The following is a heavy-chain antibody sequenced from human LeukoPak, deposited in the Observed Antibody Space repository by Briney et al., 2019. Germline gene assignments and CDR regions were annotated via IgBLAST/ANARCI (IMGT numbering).Heavy chain of an antibody. CDR1: GFTFSDHH. V-gene: IGHV3-11*04. CDR2: ISSSGGTM. Sequence: PGGSLRLSCAASGFTFSDHHMSWIRQAPGKGLEWVSYISSSGGTMYYADSVKGRFTISRDNAKNTLYLQMNSLRAEDTAVYYCTGSFRYGDYRYWGQGTLVTVSS. CDR3: TGSFRYGDYRY. D-gene: IGHD4-17*01. J-gene: IGHJ4*02.